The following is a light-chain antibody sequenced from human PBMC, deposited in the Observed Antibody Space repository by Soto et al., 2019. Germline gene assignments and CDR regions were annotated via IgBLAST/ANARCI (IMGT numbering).Light chain of an antibody. Sequence: DIQMTQSPSTLSASVGDRVTITCRASQSISAGLAWYQQKPGKAPKLLIYKASSLESGVPSRFSVSGSGTEFTLTISSLQPDDFATYYCQQYNNYGSWTFGQGTKVEIK. V-gene: IGKV1-5*03. J-gene: IGKJ1*01. CDR2: KAS. CDR1: QSISAG. CDR3: QQYNNYGSWT.